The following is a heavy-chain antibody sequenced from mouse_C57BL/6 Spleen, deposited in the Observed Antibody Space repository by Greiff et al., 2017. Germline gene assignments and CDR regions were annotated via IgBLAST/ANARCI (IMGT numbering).Heavy chain of an antibody. D-gene: IGHD4-1*01. Sequence: VQRVESEGGLVQPGSSMKLSCTASGFTFSDYYMAWVRQVPEKGLEWVANINYDGSSTYYLDSLKSRFIISRDNAKNILYLQMSSLKSEDTATYYCARGPNWEGDYFDYWGQGTTLTVSS. J-gene: IGHJ2*01. CDR2: INYDGSST. CDR3: ARGPNWEGDYFDY. CDR1: GFTFSDYY. V-gene: IGHV5-16*01.